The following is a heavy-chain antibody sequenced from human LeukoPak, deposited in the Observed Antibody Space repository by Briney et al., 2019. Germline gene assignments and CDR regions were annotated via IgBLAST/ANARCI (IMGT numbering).Heavy chain of an antibody. J-gene: IGHJ1*01. Sequence: ETLSLTCTVSGGSISSSSYYWGWIRQPPGKGLEWVSATSGSGGSTYYADSVKGRFTISRDNSKNTLYLQMNSLRAEDTAVYYCAKDLGGVMRREYFQHWGQGTLVTVSS. CDR3: AKDLGGVMRREYFQH. D-gene: IGHD3-16*01. CDR2: TSGSGGST. CDR1: GGSISSSSYY. V-gene: IGHV3-23*01.